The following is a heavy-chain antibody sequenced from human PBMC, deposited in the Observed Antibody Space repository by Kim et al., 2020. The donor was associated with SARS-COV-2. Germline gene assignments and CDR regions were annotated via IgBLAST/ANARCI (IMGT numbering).Heavy chain of an antibody. CDR3: AKHGNHYDSSGWVKWFDP. V-gene: IGHV3-23*01. D-gene: IGHD3-22*01. J-gene: IGHJ5*02. CDR2: MTASGGGT. Sequence: GGSLRLSCAASGFSVSINGMSWVRQAPGKGLEWVAGMTASGGGTDDADCAKGRFTISRDNSKNMLYLQMNSLRAEDTAVYFCAKHGNHYDSSGWVKWFDPWGQGTLVTVSS. CDR1: GFSVSING.